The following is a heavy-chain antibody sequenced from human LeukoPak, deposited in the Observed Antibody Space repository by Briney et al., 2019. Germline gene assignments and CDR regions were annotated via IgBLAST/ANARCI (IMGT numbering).Heavy chain of an antibody. CDR1: GFTFSNYE. J-gene: IGHJ6*03. CDR2: ISNFGDII. CDR3: AKDATPALGTVYMDV. D-gene: IGHD6-13*01. V-gene: IGHV3-48*03. Sequence: GGSLRLSCAASGFTFSNYEMNWVRQAPGKGLEWISHISNFGDIIHYADSVEGRFTISRDNDKNSIYLQMNSLRAEDTAVYYCAKDATPALGTVYMDVWGKGTTVTISS.